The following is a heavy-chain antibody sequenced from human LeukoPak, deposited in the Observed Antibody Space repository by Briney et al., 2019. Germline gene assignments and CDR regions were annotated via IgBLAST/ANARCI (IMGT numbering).Heavy chain of an antibody. Sequence: GASVKVSCKVSGYTLTELSMHWVRQAPGKGLEWMGGFDPEDGETIYAQKFQGRVTMTEDTSTDTAYMELSSLRSEDTAVYYCARVAMVRGVIIGYFDYWGQGTLVTVSS. CDR2: FDPEDGET. CDR1: GYTLTELS. D-gene: IGHD3-10*01. J-gene: IGHJ4*02. CDR3: ARVAMVRGVIIGYFDY. V-gene: IGHV1-24*01.